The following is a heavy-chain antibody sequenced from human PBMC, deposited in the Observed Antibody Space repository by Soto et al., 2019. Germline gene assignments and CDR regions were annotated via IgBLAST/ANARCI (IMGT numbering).Heavy chain of an antibody. CDR2: IIPIFGTA. D-gene: IGHD3-10*01. CDR1: GGTFSSYA. CDR3: AREWSTYYYGSGNHYGMDV. V-gene: IGHV1-69*01. J-gene: IGHJ6*02. Sequence: QVQLVQSGAEVKKPGSSVKVSCKASGGTFSSYAISWVRQAPGQGLEWMGGIIPIFGTANYAQKFQGRVTNTADESTSTAYMELSSLRSEDTAVYYCAREWSTYYYGSGNHYGMDVWGQGTTVTVPS.